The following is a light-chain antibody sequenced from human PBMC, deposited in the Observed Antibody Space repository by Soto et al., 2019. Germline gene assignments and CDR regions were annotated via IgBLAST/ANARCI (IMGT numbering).Light chain of an antibody. J-gene: IGKJ1*01. CDR1: QSISSW. CDR2: DVS. V-gene: IGKV1-5*01. CDR3: QQHNSSPWT. Sequence: DIQMTQSPSTLSASVGDRVTITCRASQSISSWLSWYQQKPVKAPKLLIYDVSSLESGVPSRFSGRGSGTEFTLTIDGLQPDDFATYYCQQHNSSPWTFGQGTKVDIK.